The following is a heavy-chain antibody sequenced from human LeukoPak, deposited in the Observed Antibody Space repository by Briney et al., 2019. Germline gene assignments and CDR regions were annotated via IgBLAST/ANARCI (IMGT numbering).Heavy chain of an antibody. CDR2: IPASGGST. CDR1: GFTFSSNV. CDR3: ARGYSGSYSEDRVLDY. D-gene: IGHD1-26*01. Sequence: PGGSLRLSCVASGFTFSSNVMIWVRQAPGKGLEWVSSIPASGGSTYYADSVKGRFTISRDNAKNSLYLQMNSLRAEDTAVYYCARGYSGSYSEDRVLDYWGQGTLVTVSS. J-gene: IGHJ4*02. V-gene: IGHV3-23*01.